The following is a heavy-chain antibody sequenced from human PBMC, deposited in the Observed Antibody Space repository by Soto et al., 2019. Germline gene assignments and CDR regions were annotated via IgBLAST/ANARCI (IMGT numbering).Heavy chain of an antibody. J-gene: IGHJ6*02. CDR3: AKGGGYYYYYYSGMDV. CDR1: GGSFSGYY. V-gene: IGHV4-34*01. D-gene: IGHD2-21*01. CDR2: INHSGST. Sequence: PSETLSLTCAVYGGSFSGYYWSWIRQPPGKGLEWIGEINHSGSTNYNPSLKSRVTISVDTSKNQFSLKLSSVTAADTAVYYCAKGGGYYYYYYSGMDVWGQGTTVTVSS.